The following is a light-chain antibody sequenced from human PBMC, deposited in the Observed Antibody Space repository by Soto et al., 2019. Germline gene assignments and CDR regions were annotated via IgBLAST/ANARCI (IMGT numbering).Light chain of an antibody. V-gene: IGKV3-15*01. CDR2: GAS. Sequence: EIVMTQSPATLSVSPGERATLSCRASQSVSSNLAWYPQKPGQAPRLLIYGASTRATGIPARFSGSGSVTECTLTISSLQSKDFEIYYCKPYNKLPPWTFGQGTKVEIK. CDR1: QSVSSN. CDR3: KPYNKLPPWT. J-gene: IGKJ1*01.